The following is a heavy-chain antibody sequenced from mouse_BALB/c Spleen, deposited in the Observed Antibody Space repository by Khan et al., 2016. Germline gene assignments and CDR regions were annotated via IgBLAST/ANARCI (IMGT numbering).Heavy chain of an antibody. Sequence: EVKLEESGGGLVQPGGSMKLSCVASGCTFSNYWMNWVRQSPEKGLEWFAEIRLKSDDYVTHYAASVIFSFTISSHDSKRSVSLQMHNLSAAATAIYDCWILLWGQGTTRTVSS. CDR1: GCTFSNYW. CDR2: IRLKSDDYVT. J-gene: IGHJ2*01. CDR3: WILL. V-gene: IGHV6-6*02.